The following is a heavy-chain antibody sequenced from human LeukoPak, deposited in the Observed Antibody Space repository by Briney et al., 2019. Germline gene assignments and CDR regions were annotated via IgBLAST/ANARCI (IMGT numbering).Heavy chain of an antibody. Sequence: GGSLRLSCAASGFTFDDYAMHWVRQAPGKGLEWVSLISWDGGSTYYADSVKGRFTISRDNSKNSLYLQMNSLRAEDTALYYCARQVGRGTQIYYMDVWGKGTTVTVSS. J-gene: IGHJ6*03. CDR1: GFTFDDYA. D-gene: IGHD3-16*01. CDR2: ISWDGGST. V-gene: IGHV3-43D*03. CDR3: ARQVGRGTQIYYMDV.